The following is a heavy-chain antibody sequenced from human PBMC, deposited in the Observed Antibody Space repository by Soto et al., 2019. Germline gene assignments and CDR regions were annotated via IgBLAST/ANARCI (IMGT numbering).Heavy chain of an antibody. J-gene: IGHJ4*02. CDR2: LYYSGST. CDR1: GASISSEI. V-gene: IGHV4-39*01. D-gene: IGHD2-21*02. CDR3: ARHGTLPGFDS. Sequence: SETLSLTCTVSGASISSEIGWIRQPPGKGLEWIGSLYYSGSTYSNPSLKGRVTISGDTSKSQFSLKLSSVTAADTAVYYCARHGTLPGFDSWGQGTLVTVSS.